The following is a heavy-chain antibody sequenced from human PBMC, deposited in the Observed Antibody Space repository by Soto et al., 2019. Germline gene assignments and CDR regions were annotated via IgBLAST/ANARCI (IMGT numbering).Heavy chain of an antibody. CDR1: GFTVSSNY. Sequence: EVQLVETGGGLIQPGGSLRLSCAASGFTVSSNYMSWVRQAPGKGLEWVSVIYSGGSTYYADSVKGRFTISRDNSKNTLYLKMDSLRAEDTAVYYCSTMLRYFDYAFDIWGQGTMVTVSS. CDR3: STMLRYFDYAFDI. V-gene: IGHV3-53*02. D-gene: IGHD3-9*01. J-gene: IGHJ3*02. CDR2: IYSGGST.